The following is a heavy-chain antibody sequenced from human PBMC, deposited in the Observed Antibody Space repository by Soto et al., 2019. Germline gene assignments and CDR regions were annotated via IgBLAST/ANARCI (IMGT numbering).Heavy chain of an antibody. CDR2: ISSDETNE. CDR1: GFPFRSSV. V-gene: IGHV3-33*01. J-gene: IGHJ3*02. Sequence: QVQLVESGGGVVQPGRSLRLSCAASGFPFRSSVVHWVRQAPGKGLEWVAVISSDETNEDYADSVKGRFTISRDNSKNTLYLQMNSLRVEDTAVYYCARGLIKLAGGGFDIWGQGTMVTVSS. D-gene: IGHD3-16*01. CDR3: ARGLIKLAGGGFDI.